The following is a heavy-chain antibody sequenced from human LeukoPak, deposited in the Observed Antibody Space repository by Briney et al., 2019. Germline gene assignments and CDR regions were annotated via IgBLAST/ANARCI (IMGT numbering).Heavy chain of an antibody. CDR1: GFTFSSYG. V-gene: IGHV3-7*01. Sequence: GGSLRLSCAASGFTFSSYGMSWVRQAPGKGLEWVANIRQDGSDKFYVDSVKGRFTISRDNARNSVFLQMNSLRAEDTAVYYCVRDSYTNTWHFQNEDYWGQGTLVTVSS. D-gene: IGHD2-2*02. J-gene: IGHJ4*02. CDR3: VRDSYTNTWHFQNEDY. CDR2: IRQDGSDK.